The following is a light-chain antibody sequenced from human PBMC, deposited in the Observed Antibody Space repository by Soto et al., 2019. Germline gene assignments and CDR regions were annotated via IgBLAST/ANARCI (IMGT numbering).Light chain of an antibody. J-gene: IGKJ2*01. V-gene: IGKV3-20*01. CDR2: GAS. Sequence: EIVLTQSPGTLSLSPGERATLSCRASQSVSSSYLAWYQQKPGQAPRLLIYGASSRATGIPDRFSGSGSGTDFTLTISRLEPEDFAVYYCQQYVSSLYTFGKGTKLEIK. CDR1: QSVSSSY. CDR3: QQYVSSLYT.